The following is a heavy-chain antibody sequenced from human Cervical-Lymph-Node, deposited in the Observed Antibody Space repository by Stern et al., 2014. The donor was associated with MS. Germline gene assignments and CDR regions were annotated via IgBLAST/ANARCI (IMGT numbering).Heavy chain of an antibody. CDR3: ANPLPYAN. Sequence: QVQLVESGAEVKKPGASVKVSCKASGDSFASYPIHWLRQAPGQGPVWMGIVNPTDGRTTYAQTFKGRVTMTRDTSTRTVYMELSSLRPEDTAVYFCANPLPYANWGQGTRVTVSS. V-gene: IGHV1-46*03. CDR1: GDSFASYP. CDR2: VNPTDGRT. J-gene: IGHJ1*01. D-gene: IGHD4-17*01.